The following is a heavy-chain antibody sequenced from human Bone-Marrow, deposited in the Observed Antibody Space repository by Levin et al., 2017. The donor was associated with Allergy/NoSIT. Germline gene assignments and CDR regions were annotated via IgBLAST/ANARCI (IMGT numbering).Heavy chain of an antibody. Sequence: GGSLRLSCAASAFTFRSYAMDWVRQAPGKGLEWVALIWDDGSNEDSADSVKGRFTISRDNSKNTLYLQMDSLRVEDTGVYYCARDSGDGSLDVWGQGTTVIVSS. CDR2: IWDDGSNE. J-gene: IGHJ6*02. CDR1: AFTFRSYA. CDR3: ARDSGDGSLDV. D-gene: IGHD3-10*01. V-gene: IGHV3-33*01.